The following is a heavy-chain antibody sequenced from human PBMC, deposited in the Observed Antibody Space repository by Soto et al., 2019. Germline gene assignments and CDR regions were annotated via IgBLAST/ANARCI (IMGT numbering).Heavy chain of an antibody. D-gene: IGHD2-15*01. J-gene: IGHJ5*01. CDR1: GFSVSSNY. CDR2: IYSGGST. CDR3: ARGYCSGGSCYSVWFDS. V-gene: IGHV3-66*01. Sequence: EVQLVESGGTLVQPGGSLRLSCAASGFSVSSNYMNWVRQAPGKGLEWVSVIYSGGSTYYADSVKGRFTTSRDNSKNMLYLQMSSLSADDTAVYYCARGYCSGGSCYSVWFDSWGQGTLVTVSS.